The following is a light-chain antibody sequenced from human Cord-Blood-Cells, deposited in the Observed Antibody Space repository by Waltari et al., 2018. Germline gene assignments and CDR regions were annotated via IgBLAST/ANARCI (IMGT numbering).Light chain of an antibody. Sequence: DIQLTQSPSFLSAAVGDRVTITCRASQGISSYLAWYQQKLGKAPKLLIYAASILQRGVPSMFSGSGSATEFTLTISSLQPEDFATYYCQQLNSYPLTFGGGTKVEIK. CDR2: AAS. CDR1: QGISSY. CDR3: QQLNSYPLT. J-gene: IGKJ4*01. V-gene: IGKV1-9*01.